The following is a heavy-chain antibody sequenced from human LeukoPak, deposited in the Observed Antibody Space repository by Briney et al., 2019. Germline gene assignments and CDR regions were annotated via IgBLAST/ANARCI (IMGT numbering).Heavy chain of an antibody. CDR2: ISGSGGST. D-gene: IGHD3-22*01. Sequence: GGSLRLSCAASGFTFSSYAMSWVRQAPGKGLEWVSAISGSGGSTYYADSVKGRFTISRDNSKNTLYLQMNGLRAEDTAVYYCAITMIVYLDLPYYFDYWGQGTLVTVSS. V-gene: IGHV3-23*01. CDR3: AITMIVYLDLPYYFDY. J-gene: IGHJ4*02. CDR1: GFTFSSYA.